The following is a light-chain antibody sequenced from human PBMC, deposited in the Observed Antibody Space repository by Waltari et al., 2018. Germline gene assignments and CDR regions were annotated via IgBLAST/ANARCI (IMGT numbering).Light chain of an antibody. CDR1: SSDLGTYEY. CDR2: DVT. V-gene: IGLV2-14*03. J-gene: IGLJ2*01. Sequence: QSALTQPASVSGSPGQSITFSCTGTSSDLGTYEYVTWYQQHPGKAPKLMIYDVTKRPSGVSDRFSGSKSGNTASLTISGLQAEDEADYYCSSYTTSSTVVFGGGTKVTVL. CDR3: SSYTTSSTVV.